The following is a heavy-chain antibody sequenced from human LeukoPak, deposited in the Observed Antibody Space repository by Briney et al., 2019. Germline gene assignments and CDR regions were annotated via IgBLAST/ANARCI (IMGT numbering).Heavy chain of an antibody. Sequence: PSETLSLTCTVSGYSLSSGYYWGWIRQPPGKGLEWIGRIYLSGAGNTRYSPSLNSRVTVSVDTSNNQFSLRLSSVTAADTAVYYCVREAYCAGRGCYNWFDPWGQGTLVTVSS. D-gene: IGHD2-21*01. V-gene: IGHV4-38-2*02. CDR2: IYLSGAGNT. CDR1: GYSLSSGYY. J-gene: IGHJ5*02. CDR3: VREAYCAGRGCYNWFDP.